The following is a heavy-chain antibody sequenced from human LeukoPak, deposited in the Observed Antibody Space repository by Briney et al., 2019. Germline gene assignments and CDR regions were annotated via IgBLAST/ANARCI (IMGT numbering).Heavy chain of an antibody. CDR3: ARRSDYVWGSYRYDY. J-gene: IGHJ4*02. V-gene: IGHV5-51*01. D-gene: IGHD3-16*02. Sequence: GESLKISCKGSGYSFTSYWIGWVRQMPGKGLEWMGIIYPGDSDTRYSPSFQGQVTISADKSISTAYLQWSSLKASDTAMYYCARRSDYVWGSYRYDYWGQETLVTVSS. CDR2: IYPGDSDT. CDR1: GYSFTSYW.